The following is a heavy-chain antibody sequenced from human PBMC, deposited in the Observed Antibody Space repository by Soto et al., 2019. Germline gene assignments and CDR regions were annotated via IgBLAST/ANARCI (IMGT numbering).Heavy chain of an antibody. CDR2: IIPIFGTA. CDR3: ARVFGYGDYPADY. D-gene: IGHD4-17*01. J-gene: IGHJ4*02. CDR1: GGTFSSYA. Sequence: SVKVSCKASGGTFSSYAISWVRQAPGQGLEWMGGIIPIFGTANYAQKFQGRVTITADESTSTAYMELSSLRSEDTAVYYCARVFGYGDYPADYWGQGTLVTVSS. V-gene: IGHV1-69*13.